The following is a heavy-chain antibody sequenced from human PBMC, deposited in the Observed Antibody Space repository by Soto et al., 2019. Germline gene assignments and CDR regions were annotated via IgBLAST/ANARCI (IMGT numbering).Heavy chain of an antibody. CDR3: ARYRREAVAGYTLDN. CDR2: VYTSGST. CDR1: GGSISSNY. V-gene: IGHV4-4*08. Sequence: SETLSLTCTVSGGSISSNYWTWIRQPPGKGMEWIGYVYTSGSTNFNPSLKSRVTISEDTSKSQFSLKVNSMTAADTAVYYCARYRREAVAGYTLDNWGQGILVTVSS. D-gene: IGHD6-13*01. J-gene: IGHJ4*02.